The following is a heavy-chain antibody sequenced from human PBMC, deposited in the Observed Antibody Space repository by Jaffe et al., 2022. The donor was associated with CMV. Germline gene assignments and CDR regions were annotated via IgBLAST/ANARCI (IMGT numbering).Heavy chain of an antibody. CDR1: GFKFSVYN. CDR2: ISSGSNYI. Sequence: QLVESGGGLVRPGGSLRLACAASGFKFSVYNMDWVRQAPGKGLEWVAYISSGSNYIHYRDSVKGRFTIARDNAKNSLSLQMTSLTADDTAVYFCVRDQGKWELEGTTGAFDVWGQGTAVTVSS. V-gene: IGHV3-21*01. D-gene: IGHD1-26*01. J-gene: IGHJ3*01. CDR3: VRDQGKWELEGTTGAFDV.